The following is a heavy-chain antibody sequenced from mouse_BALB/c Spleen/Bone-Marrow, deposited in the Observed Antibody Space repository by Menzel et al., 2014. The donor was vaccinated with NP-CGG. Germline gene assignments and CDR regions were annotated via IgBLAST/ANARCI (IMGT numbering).Heavy chain of an antibody. Sequence: EVKLVESGGGLVKPGGSLKLSCAASGFTFSDYYMYWVRQTPEKRLEWVATISDGGSYTYYPDSVKGRFTISRDNAKNNLYLQMSSPKSEDTAMYYCARDGNYYAMDYWGQGTSVTVSS. V-gene: IGHV5-4*02. J-gene: IGHJ4*01. CDR3: ARDGNYYAMDY. CDR2: ISDGGSYT. D-gene: IGHD2-1*01. CDR1: GFTFSDYY.